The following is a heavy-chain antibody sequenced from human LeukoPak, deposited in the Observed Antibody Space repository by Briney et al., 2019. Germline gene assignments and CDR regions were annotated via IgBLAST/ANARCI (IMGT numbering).Heavy chain of an antibody. J-gene: IGHJ4*02. CDR1: GGTFSSYA. Sequence: SVKVSCKASGGTFSSYAISWVRQAPGQGLEWIGGIIPIFGTANYAQKFQGRVTITADESTSTAYMELSSLRSEDTAVYYCARDSVPAVVYGYDPTFDYWGQGTLVTVSS. D-gene: IGHD5-12*01. CDR2: IIPIFGTA. CDR3: ARDSVPAVVYGYDPTFDY. V-gene: IGHV1-69*01.